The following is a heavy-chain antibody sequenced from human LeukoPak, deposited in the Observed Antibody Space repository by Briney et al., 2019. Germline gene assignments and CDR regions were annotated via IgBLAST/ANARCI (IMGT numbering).Heavy chain of an antibody. D-gene: IGHD3-10*01. Sequence: PGGSLRHSCTASGFTFSNYVMRWVRQAPGKGLECLSGISDSGYYTGYADSVKGRFTISRDNSRNMLYLQMNSLRAEDTALYYCARGTSLSSGSDYGMDVWGQGTTVTVSS. CDR2: ISDSGYYT. CDR1: GFTFSNYV. J-gene: IGHJ6*02. V-gene: IGHV3-23*01. CDR3: ARGTSLSSGSDYGMDV.